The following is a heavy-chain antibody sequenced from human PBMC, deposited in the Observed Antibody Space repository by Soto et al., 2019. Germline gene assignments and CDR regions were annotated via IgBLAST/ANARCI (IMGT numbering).Heavy chain of an antibody. CDR2: IIPIFGTA. Sequence: QVQLVQSGAEVKKPGSSVKVSCKASGGTFSSYAISWVRQAPGQGLECMGGIIPIFGTANYGQKFQGRVTITADESTSTAYMEMSSLRSEDTAVYYCARVYYDGSGSRISKRYCGMDVWCQGTTVTVS. J-gene: IGHJ6*02. D-gene: IGHD3-10*01. CDR3: ARVYYDGSGSRISKRYCGMDV. V-gene: IGHV1-69*01. CDR1: GGTFSSYA.